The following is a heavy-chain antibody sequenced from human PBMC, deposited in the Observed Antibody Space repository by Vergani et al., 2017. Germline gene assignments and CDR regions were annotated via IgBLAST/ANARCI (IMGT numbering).Heavy chain of an antibody. D-gene: IGHD3-3*01. CDR1: GGSISSHY. J-gene: IGHJ4*02. Sequence: QVQLQESGPGLVKPSETLSLTCTVSGGSISSHYWSWIRQPPGKGLEWSGYIYYSGSTNYNPSLKSRVTISVDTSKNQFALKLSSVTAADTAVYYCARGGDYDFWSGYLYYFDYWGQGTLVTVSS. CDR2: IYYSGST. V-gene: IGHV4-59*11. CDR3: ARGGDYDFWSGYLYYFDY.